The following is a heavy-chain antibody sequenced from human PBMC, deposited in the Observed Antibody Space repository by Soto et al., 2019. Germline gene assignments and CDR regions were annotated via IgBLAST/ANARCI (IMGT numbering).Heavy chain of an antibody. J-gene: IGHJ4*02. CDR3: ARSPSGYSSTFDY. D-gene: IGHD5-18*01. CDR1: GGSISSYY. V-gene: IGHV4-59*01. CDR2: IYYTGTT. Sequence: SEPLSLTCTISGGSISSYYWSWIRQPPGKGLEWIGYIYYTGTTNYNPSLKSRVTTSVDTSKNQFSLKLSSVTAADTSVYYCARSPSGYSSTFDYWGQGILVTVSS.